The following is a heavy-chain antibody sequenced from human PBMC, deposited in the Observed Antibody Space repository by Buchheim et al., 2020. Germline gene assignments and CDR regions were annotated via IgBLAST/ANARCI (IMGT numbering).Heavy chain of an antibody. V-gene: IGHV3-48*02. CDR1: GFTFNSYT. CDR2: ISGSSTTI. J-gene: IGHJ4*02. Sequence: EVQLVESGGGLVQSGGSLRLSCAASGFTFNSYTMNWVRQAPGKGLEWVSFISGSSTTISYADSVKGRFTISRDNAKNSLYLQLNSLRDEDTAVYYCATCSSINCYDFDYWGQGTL. CDR3: ATCSSINCYDFDY. D-gene: IGHD2-2*01.